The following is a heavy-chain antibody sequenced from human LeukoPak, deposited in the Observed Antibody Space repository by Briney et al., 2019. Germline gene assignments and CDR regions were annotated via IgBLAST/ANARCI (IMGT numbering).Heavy chain of an antibody. CDR3: ARDWGDGYNWIDY. Sequence: ASVKVSCKASGYTFTGYYMHWVRQASGQGLEWMGWINPNSGGTNYAQKFQGRVIMTRDTSISTAYMELSRLRSDDTAVYYCARDWGDGYNWIDYWGQGTLVTVSS. CDR1: GYTFTGYY. V-gene: IGHV1-2*02. D-gene: IGHD5-24*01. J-gene: IGHJ4*02. CDR2: INPNSGGT.